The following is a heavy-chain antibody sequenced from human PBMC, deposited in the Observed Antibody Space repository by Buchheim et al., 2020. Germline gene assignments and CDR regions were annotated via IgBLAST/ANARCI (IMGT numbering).Heavy chain of an antibody. D-gene: IGHD1-26*01. CDR1: GFTFSSYS. Sequence: EVQLVESGGGLVKPGGSLRLSCAASGFTFSSYSMNWVRQAPGKGLEWVSSISSSSSYIYYADSVKGRFTISRDNSKNSLYLQMNSMSAEDTAVYYCSCPLMRATPFDPWGQGTL. V-gene: IGHV3-21*01. CDR2: ISSSSSYI. J-gene: IGHJ5*02. CDR3: SCPLMRATPFDP.